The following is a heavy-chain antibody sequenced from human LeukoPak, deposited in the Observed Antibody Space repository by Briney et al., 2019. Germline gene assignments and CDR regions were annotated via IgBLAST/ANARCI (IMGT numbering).Heavy chain of an antibody. CDR3: ARRYTASPGERFDY. CDR1: GGSISNYY. J-gene: IGHJ4*02. Sequence: SETLSLTCTVSGGSISNYYWSWIRQPPGKGLEWIGHIDYSGSTNYSPSLKSRVRISVDTSKNQFSLMLRSLTAADPAVYYCARRYTASPGERFDYWGQGTLVTVSS. D-gene: IGHD2-2*02. CDR2: IDYSGST. V-gene: IGHV4-59*08.